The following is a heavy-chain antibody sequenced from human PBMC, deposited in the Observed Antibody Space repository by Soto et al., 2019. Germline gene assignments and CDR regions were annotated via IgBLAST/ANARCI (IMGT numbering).Heavy chain of an antibody. Sequence: SETLSLTCTVSGGSISSYYWSWIRQPPGKGLEWIGYIYYSGSTNYNPSLKSRVTISVDTSKNQFSLKLSSVTAADTAVYYCARGEVHSSGWYVPPDYWGQGTLVTSPQ. CDR1: GGSISSYY. CDR3: ARGEVHSSGWYVPPDY. CDR2: IYYSGST. D-gene: IGHD6-19*01. V-gene: IGHV4-59*01. J-gene: IGHJ4*02.